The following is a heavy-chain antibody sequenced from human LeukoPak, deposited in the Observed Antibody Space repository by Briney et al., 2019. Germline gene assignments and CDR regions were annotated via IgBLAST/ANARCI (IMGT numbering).Heavy chain of an antibody. V-gene: IGHV3-23*01. D-gene: IGHD4-17*01. CDR1: GFTFSSDA. CDR3: ASGDYLYWYFDL. J-gene: IGHJ2*01. CDR2: ISGSGGGT. Sequence: GGSLRLSCAASGFTFSSDAMSWVREAPGKGREWVSAISGSGGGTYYADSVKGRFTISRDNPKNTLYLQMNSLRAEDTAVYYCASGDYLYWYFDLWGRGPLVTVSS.